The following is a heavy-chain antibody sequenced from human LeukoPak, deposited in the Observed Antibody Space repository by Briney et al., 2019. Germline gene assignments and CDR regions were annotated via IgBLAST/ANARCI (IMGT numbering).Heavy chain of an antibody. CDR2: ISGSGGST. CDR1: GFTFSSYA. Sequence: GGSLRLSCAASGFTFSSYAMSWVRQAPGKGLEWVSAISGSGGSTYYADSVKGRFTISRDNSRDTLYLKMNSLRAEDTAVYYCAKGYYDYVWGSYYFDYWGQGTLVTVSS. D-gene: IGHD3-16*01. CDR3: AKGYYDYVWGSYYFDY. V-gene: IGHV3-23*01. J-gene: IGHJ4*02.